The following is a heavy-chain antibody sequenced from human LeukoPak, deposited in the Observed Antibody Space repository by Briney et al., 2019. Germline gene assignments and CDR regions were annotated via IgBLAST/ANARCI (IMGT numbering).Heavy chain of an antibody. D-gene: IGHD6-13*01. CDR2: INPNIGDT. CDR3: ARINSSRWYDF. CDR1: GYTFTGYY. Sequence: GSSVKVSCKASGYTFTGYYMHWVRQAPGQGLEWMGWINPNIGDTNYAQEFQGRVTMTRDTSISTAYMELSRLRFDDTAVYYCARINSSRWYDFWGQGTLVTVSS. J-gene: IGHJ4*02. V-gene: IGHV1-2*02.